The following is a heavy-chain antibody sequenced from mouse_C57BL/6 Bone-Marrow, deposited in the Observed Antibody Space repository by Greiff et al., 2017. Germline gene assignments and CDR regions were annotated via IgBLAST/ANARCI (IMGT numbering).Heavy chain of an antibody. J-gene: IGHJ1*03. CDR3: ARERLSGYFYV. V-gene: IGHV1-69*01. CDR1: GYTFTSYW. D-gene: IGHD2-2*01. Sequence: QVQLQQPGAELVMPGASVKLSCKASGYTFTSYWLHWVKQRPGQGLEWIGEIDPSDSYTNYNQKFKGKSTLTVDKSSSTAYMQLSSLTSEDSAVYYCARERLSGYFYVWGTGTTVTVSS. CDR2: IDPSDSYT.